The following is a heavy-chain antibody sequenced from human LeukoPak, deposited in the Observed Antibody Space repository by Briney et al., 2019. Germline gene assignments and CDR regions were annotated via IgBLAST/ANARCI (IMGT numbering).Heavy chain of an antibody. J-gene: IGHJ4*02. CDR1: GGSFSGYY. CDR3: ARHSGSLNY. D-gene: IGHD1-26*01. Sequence: PSETLSLTCAVYGGSFSGYYWSWIRQPPGKGLEWIGEINHSGSTNYNPSLKSRVTISVDMSKNQLSLKLSSVTAADTAVYYCARHSGSLNYWGQGTLVTVSS. V-gene: IGHV4-34*01. CDR2: INHSGST.